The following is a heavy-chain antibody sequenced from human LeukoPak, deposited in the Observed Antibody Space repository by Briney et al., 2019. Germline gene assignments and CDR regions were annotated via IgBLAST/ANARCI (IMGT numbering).Heavy chain of an antibody. CDR2: ISYDGSNR. CDR1: GFTFSSYG. V-gene: IGHV3-30*03. D-gene: IGHD1-26*01. J-gene: IGHJ5*02. CDR3: ARSLVVGATYPYH. Sequence: GGSLRLSCAASGFTFSSYGMHWVRQAPGKGLEWVAVISYDGSNRYYADSVKGRFTISRDNSKNTLYLQMNSLRAEDTAVYYCARSLVVGATYPYHWGQGTLVTVSS.